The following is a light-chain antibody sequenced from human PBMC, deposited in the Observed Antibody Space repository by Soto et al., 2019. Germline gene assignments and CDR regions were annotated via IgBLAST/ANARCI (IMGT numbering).Light chain of an antibody. V-gene: IGLV2-8*01. Sequence: QSALTQPPSASGSPGQSVTISCTGTSSDVGGYDYVSWYQQHPGKAPKLMIYEVSKRPSGVPDRFSGSKSGNTASLTVSGLQAEDEADYYCSSYAGSSTYVFGTGTKATV. CDR3: SSYAGSSTYV. CDR1: SSDVGGYDY. CDR2: EVS. J-gene: IGLJ1*01.